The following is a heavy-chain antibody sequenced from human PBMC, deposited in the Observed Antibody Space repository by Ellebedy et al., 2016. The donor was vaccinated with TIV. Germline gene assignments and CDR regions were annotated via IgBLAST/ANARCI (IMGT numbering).Heavy chain of an antibody. D-gene: IGHD2-21*02. CDR2: IYYSGST. V-gene: IGHV4-31*03. CDR3: ARDAYCGGDCRMGGWFDP. J-gene: IGHJ5*02. Sequence: LRLSCTVSGGSISSGGYYWSWIRPHPGKGLEWIGYIYYSGSTYSNPSLKSRVTISVDTSKNQFSLKLSSVTAADTAVYYCARDAYCGGDCRMGGWFDPWGQGTLVTVSS. CDR1: GGSISSGGYY.